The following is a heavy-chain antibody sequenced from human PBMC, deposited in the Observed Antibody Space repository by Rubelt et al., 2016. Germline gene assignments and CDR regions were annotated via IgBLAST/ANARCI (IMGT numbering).Heavy chain of an antibody. CDR1: GFTFSSHG. D-gene: IGHD6-19*01. CDR3: ATVDWLPTH. V-gene: IGHV3-33*01. J-gene: IGHJ4*02. Sequence: LWGRGGGVVQPGRPLRLPCAPSGFTFSSHGMHWVRQAPAKGLEWVAVVWYDGSHQYYGDSVTGRFTISRDNSKKTLYLQMNSLRAEETAVYYCATVDWLPTHWGQGSLVTVSS. CDR2: VWYDGSHQ.